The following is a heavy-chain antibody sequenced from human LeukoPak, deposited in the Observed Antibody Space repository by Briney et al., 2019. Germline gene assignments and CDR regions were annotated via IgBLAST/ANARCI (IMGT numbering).Heavy chain of an antibody. CDR3: ARKTLNRGFFDP. J-gene: IGHJ5*02. CDR1: GYTFTGYY. CDR2: INPNSGGT. V-gene: IGHV1-2*02. Sequence: ASVKVSCKASGYTFTGYYMHWVRQAPGQGLEWMGWINPNSGGTNYAQKFQGRVTMTRDTSISTAYMELSRLRSDDTAVYYCARKTLNRGFFDPWGQGTLVTVPS. D-gene: IGHD5-12*01.